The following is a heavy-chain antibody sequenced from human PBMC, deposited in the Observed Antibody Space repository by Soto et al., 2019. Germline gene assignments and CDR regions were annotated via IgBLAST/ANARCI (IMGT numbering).Heavy chain of an antibody. CDR2: MYNTGST. J-gene: IGHJ6*02. D-gene: IGHD2-21*02. Sequence: SDTLSLTCTVSGGSISRYYWSGIRQPPGKGLEWIGYMYNTGSTIYNPSLKSRVTISVDTSKNEYSLKLNSVTAADTAVYYCARDLWGYCGADCYPLDVWGQGTTVTVS. V-gene: IGHV4-59*01. CDR3: ARDLWGYCGADCYPLDV. CDR1: GGSISRYY.